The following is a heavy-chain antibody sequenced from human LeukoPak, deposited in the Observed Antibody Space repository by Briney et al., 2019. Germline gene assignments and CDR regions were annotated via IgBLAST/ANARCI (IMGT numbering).Heavy chain of an antibody. CDR3: ARTYYYDSGGYYYFDY. V-gene: IGHV4-59*08. D-gene: IGHD3-22*01. J-gene: IGHJ4*02. CDR1: GGSMSPYH. CDR2: IYYSGST. Sequence: SETLSLTCTVSGGSMSPYHWGWIRQPPGKGLEWTGYIYYSGSTNYNPSLNSRVTISVDTSKNQFSLRLSSVTAADTAVYYCARTYYYDSGGYYYFDYWGQGTLVTVSS.